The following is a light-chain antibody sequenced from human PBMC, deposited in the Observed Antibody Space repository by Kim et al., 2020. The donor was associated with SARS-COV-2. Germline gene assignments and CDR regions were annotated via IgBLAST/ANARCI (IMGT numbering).Light chain of an antibody. CDR2: AAS. CDR3: IQDYNYPYT. CDR1: QDIRND. V-gene: IGKV1-6*01. J-gene: IGKJ2*01. Sequence: AIQMTQTQSSLSASIGDRVTITCRASQDIRNDLGWYQQKPGKAPELLIYAASSLQSGVPSRFAGSGSGTDFTLTISSLQPEDFSTYYCIQDYNYPYTFGQGTKLEI.